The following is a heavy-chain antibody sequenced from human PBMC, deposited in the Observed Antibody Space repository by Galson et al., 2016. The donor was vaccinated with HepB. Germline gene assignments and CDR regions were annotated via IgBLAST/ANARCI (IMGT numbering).Heavy chain of an antibody. V-gene: IGHV4-31*03. J-gene: IGHJ3*02. D-gene: IGHD6-13*01. Sequence: TLSLTCTVSGRSISXXDYXXXWXXXHPXXXLEXXGYXYXSGXTYYNXXLESRVTISTDMSKNHFSLKMSSVTAADXAVYYCARAAVPAAHTGYVFDIWGQXTMXTVSS. CDR1: GRSISXXDYX. CDR2: XYXSGXT. CDR3: ARAAVPAAHTGYVFDI.